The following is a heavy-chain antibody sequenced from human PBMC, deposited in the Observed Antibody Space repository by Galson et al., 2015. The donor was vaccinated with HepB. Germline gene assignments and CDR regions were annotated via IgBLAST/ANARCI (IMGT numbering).Heavy chain of an antibody. CDR3: ARGNGNSKYDS. CDR2: VYNSGST. CDR1: GGSITSYY. J-gene: IGHJ4*02. Sequence: CTVSGGSITSYYWSWIRQPPGKGLEWIGYVYNSGSTKYNPSLKSRVTISADTSKNQFSLKVTSVTTADTAVYYCARGNGNSKYDSWGRGTLVTVSS. V-gene: IGHV4-59*01. D-gene: IGHD4-23*01.